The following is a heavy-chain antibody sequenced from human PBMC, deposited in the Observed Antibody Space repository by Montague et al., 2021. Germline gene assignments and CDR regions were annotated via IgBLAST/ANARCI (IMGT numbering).Heavy chain of an antibody. CDR3: AKQEYFVSGTSYKGFDP. J-gene: IGHJ5*02. D-gene: IGHD3-10*01. V-gene: IGHV4-59*04. CDR2: MCYGSAY. CDR1: SGSIVHAH. Sequence: SETLSLTCTVSSGSIVHAHCTRVRSTHGKALETVGSMCYGSAYCNKPSMKSRVTMSIDKSTSQFSLQLSFVTAADTAVYYCAKQEYFVSGTSYKGFDPWGPRFLVTVSS.